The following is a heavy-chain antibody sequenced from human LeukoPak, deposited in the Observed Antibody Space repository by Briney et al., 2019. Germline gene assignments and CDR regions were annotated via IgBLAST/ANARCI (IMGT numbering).Heavy chain of an antibody. CDR2: INFKSGNT. D-gene: IGHD3-22*01. CDR3: ARRTYYYDSSLDY. J-gene: IGHJ4*02. Sequence: ASVKVSCQPSGNSFSNSDMNWVRQAPGQGLEWMGWINFKSGNTGYVQKFQGRVTITRNTSTSTVDMELSSLRSEDTAVYYCARRTYYYDSSLDYWGQGTLVTVSS. CDR1: GNSFSNSD. V-gene: IGHV1-8*01.